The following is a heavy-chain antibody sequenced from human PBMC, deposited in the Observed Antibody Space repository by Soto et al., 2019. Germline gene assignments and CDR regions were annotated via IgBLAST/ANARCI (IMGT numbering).Heavy chain of an antibody. CDR1: GFTFSSYG. CDR2: IWYDGSNK. J-gene: IGHJ6*02. Sequence: HPGGSLRLSCAASGFTFSSYGMHWVRQAPGKGLEWVAVIWYDGSNKYYADSVKGRFTISRDNSKNTLYLQMNSLRAEDTAVYYCAREPRYYDFWSGPLLNYYYYGMDVWGQGTTVTVSS. V-gene: IGHV3-33*01. CDR3: AREPRYYDFWSGPLLNYYYYGMDV. D-gene: IGHD3-3*01.